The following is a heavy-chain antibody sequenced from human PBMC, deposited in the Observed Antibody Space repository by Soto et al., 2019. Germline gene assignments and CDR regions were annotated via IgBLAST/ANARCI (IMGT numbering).Heavy chain of an antibody. CDR2: ISGRGGST. J-gene: IGHJ4*02. Sequence: GGSLRLSCPASGFTFSSYAMSGVRQAPGKGLEWVSAISGRGGSTYYADSVKGRFTISRDNSKNTLYLQMNSLRAEDTAVYYCAKGPPYYDSSGYYRHWGQGTLVTVSS. V-gene: IGHV3-23*01. CDR1: GFTFSSYA. CDR3: AKGPPYYDSSGYYRH. D-gene: IGHD3-22*01.